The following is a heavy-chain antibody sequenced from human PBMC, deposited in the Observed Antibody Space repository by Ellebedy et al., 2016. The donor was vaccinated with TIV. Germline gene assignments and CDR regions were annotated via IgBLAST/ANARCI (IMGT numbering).Heavy chain of an antibody. CDR2: INHSGST. D-gene: IGHD3-10*01. J-gene: IGHJ5*02. V-gene: IGHV4-34*01. CDR3: AREALLWFGESNRNWFDP. CDR1: GGSFSGYY. Sequence: SETLSLXXAVYGGSFSGYYWSWIRQPPGKGLEWIGEINHSGSTNYNPSLKSRVTISVDTSKNQFSLKLSSVTAADTAVYYCAREALLWFGESNRNWFDPWGQGTLVTVSS.